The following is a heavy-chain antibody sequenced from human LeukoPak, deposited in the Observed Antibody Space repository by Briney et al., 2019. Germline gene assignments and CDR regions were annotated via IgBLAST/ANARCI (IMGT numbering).Heavy chain of an antibody. Sequence: ASEKVSCKASGYTFTGYYMDWVRQAPGQGLEWMGWINPNSGGTNYAQKFQGRVTMTRDTSISTAYMELSRLRSDDTAVYYCARDRFLSGGSDRIDYWGQGTLVTVSS. CDR3: ARDRFLSGGSDRIDY. D-gene: IGHD2-15*01. CDR2: INPNSGGT. J-gene: IGHJ4*02. V-gene: IGHV1-2*02. CDR1: GYTFTGYY.